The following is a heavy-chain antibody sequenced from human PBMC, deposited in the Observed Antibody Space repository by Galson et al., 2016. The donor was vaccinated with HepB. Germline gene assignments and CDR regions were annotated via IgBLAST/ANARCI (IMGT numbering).Heavy chain of an antibody. CDR1: GFSFSNYA. CDR2: ISDSGGNT. CDR3: VRGGDTVIGAAFDV. J-gene: IGHJ4*02. D-gene: IGHD5-18*01. Sequence: SLRFSCAASGFSFSNYAMSWVRQAPGKGLEWVSGISDSGGNTYFADSVKGRLTISRDNSRNTLYLQMNSLRVEDTAVYYCVRGGDTVIGAAFDVWGQVTLVIVSS. V-gene: IGHV3-23*01.